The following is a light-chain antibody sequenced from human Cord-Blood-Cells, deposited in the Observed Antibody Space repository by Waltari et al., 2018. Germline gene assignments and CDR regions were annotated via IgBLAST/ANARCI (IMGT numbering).Light chain of an antibody. J-gene: IGKJ4*01. Sequence: EIVLTQSPGTLSLSPGERATLSCRASQSVSSSYLAWYQQKPGQAHRLVIYGASSRATGIPDRFSGSGSGTDFTLAISRLEPEDFAVYYCQQYGSSPPLTFGGGTKVEIK. CDR3: QQYGSSPPLT. V-gene: IGKV3-20*01. CDR2: GAS. CDR1: QSVSSSY.